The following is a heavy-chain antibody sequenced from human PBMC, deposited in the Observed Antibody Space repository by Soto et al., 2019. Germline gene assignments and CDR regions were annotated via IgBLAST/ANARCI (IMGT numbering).Heavy chain of an antibody. D-gene: IGHD6-13*01. V-gene: IGHV3-30*18. J-gene: IGHJ4*02. CDR1: GFTFSSYG. CDR3: AKASSSWPLIDY. CDR2: ISYDGSNK. Sequence: HPGGSLRLSCAASGFTFSSYGMHWVRQAPGKGLEWVAVISYDGSNKYYADSVKGRFTISRDNSKNTLYLQMNSLRAEDTAVYYCAKASSSWPLIDYWGQGTLVTVSS.